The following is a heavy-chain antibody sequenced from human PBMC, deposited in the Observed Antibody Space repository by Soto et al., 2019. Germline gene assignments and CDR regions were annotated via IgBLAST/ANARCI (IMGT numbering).Heavy chain of an antibody. V-gene: IGHV3-33*01. J-gene: IGHJ6*02. CDR1: GFTFSSYG. CDR3: ARYYCSSTSCYGMDV. CDR2: IWYDGSNK. Sequence: GGSLRLSCAASGFTFSSYGMHWVRQAPGKGLEWVAVIWYDGSNKYYADSVKGRFTISRDNSKNTLYLQMNSLRAEDTAVYYCARYYCSSTSCYGMDVWGQGTTVTVSS. D-gene: IGHD2-2*01.